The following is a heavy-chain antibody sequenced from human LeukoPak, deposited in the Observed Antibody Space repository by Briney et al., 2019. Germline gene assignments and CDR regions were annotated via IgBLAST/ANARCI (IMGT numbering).Heavy chain of an antibody. V-gene: IGHV3-23*01. CDR2: ISTDCGTT. D-gene: IGHD3-22*01. Sequence: GGSLRLSCAASGFSFSSYGMSWVRQAPGKGLEWVSIISTDCGTTHYAESVKGRFTISRDNPKNTLHLQMNSLRVEDTAVYFCTKGQSGGGYYSPFDSWGQGSLVTVSS. CDR3: TKGQSGGGYYSPFDS. CDR1: GFSFSSYG. J-gene: IGHJ4*02.